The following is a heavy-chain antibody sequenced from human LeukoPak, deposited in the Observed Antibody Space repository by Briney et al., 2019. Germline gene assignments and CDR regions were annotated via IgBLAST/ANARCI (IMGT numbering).Heavy chain of an antibody. V-gene: IGHV4-61*02. Sequence: PSQTLSLTCTVSGGSISSGSYYWSWIRQPAGKGLEWIGRIYTSGSTNYNPSLKSRVTISVDTSKNQFSLKLSSVTAADTAVYYCAGARSDIVVVSAALAFDIWGQGTMATVSS. J-gene: IGHJ3*02. CDR3: AGARSDIVVVSAALAFDI. D-gene: IGHD2-2*01. CDR1: GGSISSGSYY. CDR2: IYTSGST.